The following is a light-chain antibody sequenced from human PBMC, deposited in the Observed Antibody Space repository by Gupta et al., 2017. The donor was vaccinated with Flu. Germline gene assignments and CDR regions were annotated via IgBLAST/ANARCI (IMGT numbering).Light chain of an antibody. CDR2: DAS. Sequence: GTLSLSPGERATLACRASQSISSYLAWYQKKPGQAPRLLMYDASHRATGIPVRFSGSGSGTDFTLTISSLEPEDFAVYYWQHSSRRPMYTFGQGTELEIK. V-gene: IGKV3-11*01. J-gene: IGKJ2*01. CDR3: QHSSRRPMYT. CDR1: QSISSY.